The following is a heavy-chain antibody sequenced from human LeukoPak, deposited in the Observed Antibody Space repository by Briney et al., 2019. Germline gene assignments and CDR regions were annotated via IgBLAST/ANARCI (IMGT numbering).Heavy chain of an antibody. J-gene: IGHJ6*02. D-gene: IGHD5-12*01. CDR3: ARVGGLIVATV. CDR2: IIPILGIA. Sequence: SVKVSCKASGGTFSSYAISWVRQAPGQGLEWMGRIIPILGIANYAQKFQGRVTITADKSTSTAYMELSGLRSEDTAVYYCARVGGLIVATVWGQGTTVTVSS. V-gene: IGHV1-69*04. CDR1: GGTFSSYA.